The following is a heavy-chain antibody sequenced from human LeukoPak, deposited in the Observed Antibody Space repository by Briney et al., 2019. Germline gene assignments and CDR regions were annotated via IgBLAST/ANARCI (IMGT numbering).Heavy chain of an antibody. CDR1: GGTFSSYA. D-gene: IGHD6-19*01. V-gene: IGHV1-69*13. CDR3: ARGNLRSSGSNYYFDY. Sequence: GASVKVSCKASGGTFSSYAISWVRQAPGQGLEWMGGIIPIFGTANYAQKFQGRVTITADESTSTAYMELSSLRSEDTAVYYCARGNLRSSGSNYYFDYWGQGTLVTVSS. CDR2: IIPIFGTA. J-gene: IGHJ4*02.